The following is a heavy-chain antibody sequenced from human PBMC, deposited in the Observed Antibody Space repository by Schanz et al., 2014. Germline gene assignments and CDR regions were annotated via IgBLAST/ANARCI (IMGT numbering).Heavy chain of an antibody. CDR2: ISSGGTTT. CDR3: ARLDPYCRSGTCSRAFDF. CDR1: GFIFSDYY. Sequence: PGGSLRLSCAASGFIFSDYYMAWIRQAPGKGPEYVSYISSGGTTTYHSDSVKGRFTISRDSSKNTLFLQMNSLRTEDTAVYYCARLDPYCRSGTCSRAFDFWGQGTLVTVSS. D-gene: IGHD2-15*01. J-gene: IGHJ4*02. V-gene: IGHV3-11*04.